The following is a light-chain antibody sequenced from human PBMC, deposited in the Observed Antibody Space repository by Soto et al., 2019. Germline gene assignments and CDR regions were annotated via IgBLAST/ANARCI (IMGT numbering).Light chain of an antibody. V-gene: IGKV1-9*01. J-gene: IGKJ5*01. Sequence: DIQLTQSPSFLSASLGDRVTITCRASQGIGSYLAWYQQKAGKAPKLLIYAASTLQSGVPSRFSGSGSGTDFTLTISSLQSEDFATYYCQQLNSYPITFGQGTRLEIK. CDR1: QGIGSY. CDR3: QQLNSYPIT. CDR2: AAS.